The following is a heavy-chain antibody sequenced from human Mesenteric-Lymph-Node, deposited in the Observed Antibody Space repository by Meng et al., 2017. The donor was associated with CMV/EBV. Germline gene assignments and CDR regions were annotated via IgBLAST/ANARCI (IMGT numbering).Heavy chain of an antibody. CDR2: IRYDGSDK. V-gene: IGHV3-30*02. Sequence: GESLKISCAASGFTFSNHGIHWVRQAPGKGLEWVAFIRYDGSDKFYADSVKGRFTVSRDNSKNTLYLQMNSLRPEDTAVYYCARIFWSGYYSDYYFDYWGQGTLVTVSS. J-gene: IGHJ4*02. D-gene: IGHD3-3*01. CDR1: GFTFSNHG. CDR3: ARIFWSGYYSDYYFDY.